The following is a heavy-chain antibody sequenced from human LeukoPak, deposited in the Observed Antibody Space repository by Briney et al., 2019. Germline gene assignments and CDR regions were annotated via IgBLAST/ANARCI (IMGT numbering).Heavy chain of an antibody. CDR3: AKDQRFGDLDDY. CDR2: ISGTGATT. Sequence: GGSLRLSCAGSGFTFNNYAMSWVRQAPGKGLEWVSAISGTGATTYYADSVKGRFAMSRDNSKNTLYLQMTSLRADDTAVYYCAKDQRFGDLDDYRGQGTLVTVSS. CDR1: GFTFNNYA. V-gene: IGHV3-23*01. J-gene: IGHJ4*02. D-gene: IGHD3-10*01.